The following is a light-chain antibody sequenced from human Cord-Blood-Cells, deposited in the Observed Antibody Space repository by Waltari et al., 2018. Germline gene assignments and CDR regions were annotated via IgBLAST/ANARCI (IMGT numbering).Light chain of an antibody. V-gene: IGLV2-14*01. CDR3: SSYTSSSTLV. CDR1: RSAVGGYNY. J-gene: IGLJ1*01. CDR2: EVS. Sequence: QSALTQPASVSGSPGQSITISCHGTRSAVGGYNYFPWYQQHPGKAPKLMIYEVSNRPSGVSNRFSGSKSGNTASLTISGLQAEDEADYYCSSYTSSSTLVFGTGTKVTVL.